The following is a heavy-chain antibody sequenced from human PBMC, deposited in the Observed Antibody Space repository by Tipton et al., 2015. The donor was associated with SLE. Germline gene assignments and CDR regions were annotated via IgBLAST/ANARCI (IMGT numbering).Heavy chain of an antibody. Sequence: QLVQSGAEVKKPGESLKISCKGSGYRFTSYWIGWVRQMPGKGLEWMGFIYPGDSDTRYSPSFQGQVTISADKSISTAYLQWSSLKASDTAMYYCARHDYEIRYYYGMDVWGQGTTVTVSS. CDR2: IYPGDSDT. CDR1: GYRFTSYW. CDR3: ARHDYEIRYYYGMDV. V-gene: IGHV5-51*01. J-gene: IGHJ6*02. D-gene: IGHD3-9*01.